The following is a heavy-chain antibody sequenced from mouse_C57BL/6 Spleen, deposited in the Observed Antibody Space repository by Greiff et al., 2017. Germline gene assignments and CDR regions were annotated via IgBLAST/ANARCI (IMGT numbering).Heavy chain of an antibody. J-gene: IGHJ2*01. CDR3: ARDGSDCFDY. CDR2: ISDGGSYT. V-gene: IGHV5-4*01. Sequence: EVQLVESGGGLVKPGGSLKLSCAASGFTFSSYAMSWVRQTPEKRLEWVATISDGGSYTYYPDNVKGRFTISRDNAKNTPYLQLSHLKSEDTAMYYCARDGSDCFDYWGQGTTLTVSS. CDR1: GFTFSSYA.